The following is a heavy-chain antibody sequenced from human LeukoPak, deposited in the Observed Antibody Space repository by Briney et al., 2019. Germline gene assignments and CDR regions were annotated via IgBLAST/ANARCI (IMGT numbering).Heavy chain of an antibody. CDR1: GYSISSGYY. CDR2: IYHSGNI. D-gene: IGHD3-3*01. V-gene: IGHV4-38-2*01. CDR3: ARHYFWSGYYFDY. Sequence: SETLSLTCAVSGYSISSGYYWGWLRQPPGKGLEWIGSIYHSGNIYYNPSLKSRVTISVDTSKNRISLKLSSVTATDTAVYYCARHYFWSGYYFDYWGQGTLVTVSS. J-gene: IGHJ4*02.